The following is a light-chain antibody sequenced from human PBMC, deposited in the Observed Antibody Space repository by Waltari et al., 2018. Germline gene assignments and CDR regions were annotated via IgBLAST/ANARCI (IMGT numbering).Light chain of an antibody. Sequence: QSALTQPASVSGSPGQSLTISCTGTSSDVGDYNYVSWYQQHPGKAPKLMIYEVRNRPSGVSNRFSGSKSGNTASLTISGLQAEDEADYYCSSYTSISTLVFGGGTKLTVL. CDR3: SSYTSISTLV. J-gene: IGLJ2*01. CDR1: SSDVGDYNY. V-gene: IGLV2-14*01. CDR2: EVR.